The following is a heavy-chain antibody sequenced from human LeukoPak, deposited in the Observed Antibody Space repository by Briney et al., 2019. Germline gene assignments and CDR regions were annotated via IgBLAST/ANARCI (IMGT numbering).Heavy chain of an antibody. J-gene: IGHJ4*02. CDR2: INHSGSA. V-gene: IGHV4-34*01. Sequence: SETLSLTCAVYGGSFSGYYWSWIRQPPGKGLEWIGEINHSGSANYNPSLKSRVTISVDTSKNQFSPKLSSVTAADTAVYYCARERYCTNGVCPDYWGQGTLVTVS. D-gene: IGHD2-8*01. CDR3: ARERYCTNGVCPDY. CDR1: GGSFSGYY.